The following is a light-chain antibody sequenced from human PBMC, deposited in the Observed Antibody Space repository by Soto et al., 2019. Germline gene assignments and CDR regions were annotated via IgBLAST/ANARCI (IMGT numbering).Light chain of an antibody. J-gene: IGKJ1*01. Sequence: EIVLTQSPATLSLSPGERATLSCRASQSVSSHLAWYQQKPGQAPRLLIYDASSRATGIPARFSGSGSGTDFTLTISSLEPEDFAVYYCQQRSNWWTFGQGTKVEIK. CDR2: DAS. CDR1: QSVSSH. CDR3: QQRSNWWT. V-gene: IGKV3-11*01.